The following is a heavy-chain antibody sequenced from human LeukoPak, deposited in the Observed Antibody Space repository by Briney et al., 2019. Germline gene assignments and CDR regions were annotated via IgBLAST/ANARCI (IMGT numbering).Heavy chain of an antibody. Sequence: GGSLRLSCAASGFTFSSYAMSWVRQAPGKGLDWVSTITGNGGTTYYADSVKGRFTISRDNSKNTLYLQMNSLRAEDTAVYHCAPRRIKWEVDWFDPWGQGTLVTVSS. V-gene: IGHV3-23*01. D-gene: IGHD1-26*01. CDR2: ITGNGGTT. J-gene: IGHJ5*01. CDR1: GFTFSSYA. CDR3: APRRIKWEVDWFDP.